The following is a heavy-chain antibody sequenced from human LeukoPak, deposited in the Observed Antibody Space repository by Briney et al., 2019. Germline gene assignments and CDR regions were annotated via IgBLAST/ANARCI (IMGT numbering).Heavy chain of an antibody. D-gene: IGHD6-13*01. CDR2: MNPKRGNT. J-gene: IGHJ6*02. CDR3: ARGGSSSSYYNNYGMDV. V-gene: IGHV1-8*01. CDR1: GYSLPSFD. Sequence: ASVKVSCKASGYSLPSFDINWVRQGSGQGLEWMGWMNPKRGNTGYAPTFQGRVTITRDTSIDTAFMELSSLRPDDTAVYYCARGGSSSSYYNNYGMDVWGQGTTITVSS.